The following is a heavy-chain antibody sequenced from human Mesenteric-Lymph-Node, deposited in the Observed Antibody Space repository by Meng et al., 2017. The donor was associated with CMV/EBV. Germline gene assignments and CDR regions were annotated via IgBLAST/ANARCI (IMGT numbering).Heavy chain of an antibody. CDR2: IYRSGST. CDR1: GYSISSGYY. CDR3: ARGTPNSSGWKRYYYYGMDV. D-gene: IGHD6-19*01. Sequence: SETLSLTCTVSGYSISSGYYWGWIRQPPGKGLEWIGSIYRSGSTYYNPSLKSRVTISVDTSKNQFSLKLSSVTAADTAVYYCARGTPNSSGWKRYYYYGMDVWGQGTTVTVSS. J-gene: IGHJ6*02. V-gene: IGHV4-38-2*02.